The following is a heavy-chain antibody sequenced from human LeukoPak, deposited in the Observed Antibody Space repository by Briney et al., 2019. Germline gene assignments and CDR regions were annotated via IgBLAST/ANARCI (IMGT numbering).Heavy chain of an antibody. D-gene: IGHD2-2*01. CDR1: GFTFSSYS. CDR3: ARDRCSSTSCYDHYYYGMDV. CDR2: ISSSSSYI. J-gene: IGHJ6*02. V-gene: IGHV3-21*01. Sequence: GGSLRLSCAASGFTFSSYSMNWVRQAPGKGLEWVSSISSSSSYIYYADSVKGRFTISGDNAKNSLYLQMNSLRAEDTAVYYCARDRCSSTSCYDHYYYGMDVWGQGTTVTVSS.